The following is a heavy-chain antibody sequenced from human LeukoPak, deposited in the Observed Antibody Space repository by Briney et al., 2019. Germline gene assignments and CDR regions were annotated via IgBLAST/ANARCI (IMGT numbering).Heavy chain of an antibody. Sequence: PGGSLRLSCAASGFTFSSYWMSWVRQAPGKGLEWVAFIRYDGSNKYYADSVKGRFTISRDNSKNTLYLQMNSLRAEDTAVYYCAKDLIVGATKPYNWFDPWGQGTLVTVSS. J-gene: IGHJ5*02. CDR1: GFTFSSYW. V-gene: IGHV3-30*02. CDR2: IRYDGSNK. CDR3: AKDLIVGATKPYNWFDP. D-gene: IGHD1-26*01.